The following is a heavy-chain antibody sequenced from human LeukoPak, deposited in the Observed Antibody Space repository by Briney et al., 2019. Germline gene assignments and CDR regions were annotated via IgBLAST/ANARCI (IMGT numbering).Heavy chain of an antibody. Sequence: SLRLSCAASGFTFDDYVMHWVRQAPGKGLEWVSGISWNSGSIGYADSVKGRFTISRDNAKNSLYLQMNSLRAEDTALYYCAKDILGRGVTATSTRIDYWGQGTLVTVSS. CDR1: GFTFDDYV. CDR2: ISWNSGSI. D-gene: IGHD2-21*02. V-gene: IGHV3-9*01. CDR3: AKDILGRGVTATSTRIDY. J-gene: IGHJ4*02.